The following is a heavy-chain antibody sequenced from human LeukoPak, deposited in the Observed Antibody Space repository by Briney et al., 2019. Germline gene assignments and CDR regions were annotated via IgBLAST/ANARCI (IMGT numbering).Heavy chain of an antibody. CDR3: ARDVGGFDY. D-gene: IGHD2-15*01. J-gene: IGHJ4*02. V-gene: IGHV4-39*02. Sequence: PSETLSLTCTVSGGSISSSSYYWGWIRQPPGKGLEWIGSIYYSGSTYYNPSLKSRVTISVDTSKNQFSLQLNSVTPEDTAVYYCARDVGGFDYWGQGTLVTVSS. CDR2: IYYSGST. CDR1: GGSISSSSYY.